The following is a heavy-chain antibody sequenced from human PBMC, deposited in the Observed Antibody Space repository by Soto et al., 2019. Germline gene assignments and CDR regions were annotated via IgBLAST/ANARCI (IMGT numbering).Heavy chain of an antibody. Sequence: QVQLVQSGAEVKKPGSSVKVSCTASGGTFSSYAISWVRQAPGQGLEWMGGIIPIFGTANYAQKFQGRVTITADESTSTAYMELSSLRSEDTAVYYCAPQIYDSDFPWDYYYYGMDVWGQGTTVTVSS. V-gene: IGHV1-69*01. J-gene: IGHJ6*02. CDR2: IIPIFGTA. CDR3: APQIYDSDFPWDYYYYGMDV. CDR1: GGTFSSYA. D-gene: IGHD5-12*01.